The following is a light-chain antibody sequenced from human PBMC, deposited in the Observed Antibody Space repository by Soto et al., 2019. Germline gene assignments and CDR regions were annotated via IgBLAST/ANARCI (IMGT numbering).Light chain of an antibody. CDR3: QSYDSSLSGVV. Sequence: QSVLTQPPSVSGAPGQRVTIYCTGSSSNVGAGYDVQWYQQLPGTAPKLIIYGNNNRNRSSGVPGRFSGSKSGTSASLAITGLQAEDEADYFCQSYDSSLSGVVFGGGTKLTVL. CDR2: GNNNR. V-gene: IGLV1-40*01. CDR1: SSNVGAGYD. J-gene: IGLJ2*01.